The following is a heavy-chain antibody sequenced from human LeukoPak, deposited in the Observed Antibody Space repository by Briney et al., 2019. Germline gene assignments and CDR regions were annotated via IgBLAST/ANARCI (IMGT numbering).Heavy chain of an antibody. CDR3: AREPAYYDSSGYSPFDY. CDR1: GGSFSGYY. V-gene: IGHV4-34*01. J-gene: IGHJ4*02. D-gene: IGHD3-22*01. CDR2: INHSGGT. Sequence: SETLSLTCAVYGGSFSGYYWSWIRQPPGKGLEWIGEINHSGGTNYNPSLKSRVTISVDTSKNQFSLKLSSVTAADTAVYYCAREPAYYDSSGYSPFDYWGQGTLVTVSS.